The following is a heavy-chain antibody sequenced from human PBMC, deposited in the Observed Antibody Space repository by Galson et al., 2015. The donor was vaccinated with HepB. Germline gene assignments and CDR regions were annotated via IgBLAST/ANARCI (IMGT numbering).Heavy chain of an antibody. CDR1: GYTFTGYY. V-gene: IGHV1-2*06. CDR3: AAIVGAMNAFDI. CDR2: INPNSGGT. J-gene: IGHJ3*02. Sequence: SVKVSCKASGYTFTGYYMHWVRQAPGQGLEWMGRINPNSGGTNYAQKFQGRVTMTRDTSISTAYMELSRLRSDDTAVYYCAAIVGAMNAFDIWGQGTMVTVSS. D-gene: IGHD1-26*01.